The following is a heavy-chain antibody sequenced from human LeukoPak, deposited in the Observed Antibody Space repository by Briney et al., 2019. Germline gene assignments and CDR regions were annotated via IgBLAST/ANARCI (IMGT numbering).Heavy chain of an antibody. CDR3: ARDLVTVTKGFDI. CDR2: ISHIGRT. Sequence: PSETLSLTCAVSGDSFSSHYWTWIRQSPGTGLEWIGYISHIGRTNYNPSLKSRVAISIDTSKNQFSLKLRSVTAADTAVYYCARDLVTVTKGFDIWGQGTMVSVSS. CDR1: GDSFSSHY. D-gene: IGHD4-17*01. J-gene: IGHJ3*02. V-gene: IGHV4-59*11.